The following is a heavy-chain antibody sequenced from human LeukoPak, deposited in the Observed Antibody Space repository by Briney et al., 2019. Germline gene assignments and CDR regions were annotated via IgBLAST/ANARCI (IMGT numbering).Heavy chain of an antibody. J-gene: IGHJ4*02. CDR3: ASSLYCSSTSCPFDY. CDR1: GFTFSSYA. V-gene: IGHV3-30-3*01. Sequence: GGSLRLSCAASGFTFSSYAVHWVRQAPGKGLEWVAVISYDGSNKSYADSVKGRFTISRDNSKNTLYLQMNSLRAEDTAVYYCASSLYCSSTSCPFDYWGQGTLVTVSS. D-gene: IGHD2-2*01. CDR2: ISYDGSNK.